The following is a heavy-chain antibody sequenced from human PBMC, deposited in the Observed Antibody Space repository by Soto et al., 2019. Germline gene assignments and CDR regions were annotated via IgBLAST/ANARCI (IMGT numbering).Heavy chain of an antibody. CDR2: IYYSGST. V-gene: IGHV4-31*03. Sequence: SETLSLTCTVSGGSISSGGYYWSWIRQHPGKGLEWIGYIYYSGSTYYNPSLKSRVAISVDTSKNQFSLKLSSVTAADTAVYYSNGRGDYGSGSYYRDYYYYYMDVWGKGTTVTVSS. D-gene: IGHD3-10*01. CDR1: GGSISSGGYY. J-gene: IGHJ6*03. CDR3: NGRGDYGSGSYYRDYYYYYMDV.